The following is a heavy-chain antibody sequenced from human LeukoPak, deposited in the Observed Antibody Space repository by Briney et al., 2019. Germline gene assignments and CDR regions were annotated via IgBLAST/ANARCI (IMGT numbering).Heavy chain of an antibody. CDR1: GGSFSGYY. CDR2: IHHSGST. D-gene: IGHD3-10*01. CDR3: AGTMVRGDHFDD. Sequence: SETLSLTCAVYGGSFSGYYWSWIRQPPRKGLEWIGEIHHSGSTNYNPSLKSRVTISVDTSKNQFSLKLSSVTAADTAVYYCAGTMVRGDHFDDWGQGTLVTVSS. J-gene: IGHJ4*02. V-gene: IGHV4-34*01.